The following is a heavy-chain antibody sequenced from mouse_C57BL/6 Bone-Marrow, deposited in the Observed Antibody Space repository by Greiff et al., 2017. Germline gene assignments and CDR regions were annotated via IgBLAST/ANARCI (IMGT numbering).Heavy chain of an antibody. V-gene: IGHV14-2*01. Sequence: VQLKQSGAELVKPGASVKLSCTASGFNIKDYYIHWVKQRTEQGLEWIGRMDPEDGETKYAPNFQDKALITADTSSNTAYLHLSSLTSEDTAVYYCTRSLIYFGTNYWGQGTTLTVSS. J-gene: IGHJ2*01. CDR1: GFNIKDYY. D-gene: IGHD1-1*01. CDR2: MDPEDGET. CDR3: TRSLIYFGTNY.